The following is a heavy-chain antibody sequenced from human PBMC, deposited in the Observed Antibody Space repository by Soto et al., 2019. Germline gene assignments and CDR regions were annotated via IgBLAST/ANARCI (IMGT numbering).Heavy chain of an antibody. CDR3: TTDPELIAAAGSGWFDP. CDR2: IKSKTDGGTT. J-gene: IGHJ5*02. Sequence: PGGSLRLSCAASGFTFSNAWMSWVRQAPGKGLEWVGRIKSKTDGGTTDYAAPVKGRFTISRDDSKNTLYLQMNSLKTEDTAVYYCTTDPELIAAAGSGWFDPWGQGTLVTVSS. D-gene: IGHD6-13*01. V-gene: IGHV3-15*01. CDR1: GFTFSNAW.